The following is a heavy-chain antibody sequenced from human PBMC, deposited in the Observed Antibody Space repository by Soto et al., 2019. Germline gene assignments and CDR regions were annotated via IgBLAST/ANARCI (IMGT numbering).Heavy chain of an antibody. Sequence: QVQLVQSGAEVKKPGASVKVSCKASGYTFTSYDINWVRQATGQGLEWMGWMNPNSGNTDYAQKFQGRVTMTRNISTSTAYMELSSLRSEAAAVYYCARERSAAGAGWFDPWGQGTLVTVSS. CDR2: MNPNSGNT. CDR1: GYTFTSYD. CDR3: ARERSAAGAGWFDP. D-gene: IGHD6-13*01. V-gene: IGHV1-8*01. J-gene: IGHJ5*02.